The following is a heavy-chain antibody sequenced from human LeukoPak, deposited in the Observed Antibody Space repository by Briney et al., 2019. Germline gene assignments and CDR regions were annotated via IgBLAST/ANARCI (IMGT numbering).Heavy chain of an antibody. V-gene: IGHV1-18*01. CDR1: GYTFTSYG. D-gene: IGHD3-10*01. J-gene: IGHJ3*02. CDR2: IRAYNGNT. CDR3: ARGSGPLWFGELYAFDI. Sequence: ASVKVSCKASGYTFTSYGISWVRQAPGQGLEWMGWIRAYNGNTNYAQKLQGRVTMTTDTSTSTAYMELRSLRSDDTAVYYCARGSGPLWFGELYAFDIWGQGTMVTVSS.